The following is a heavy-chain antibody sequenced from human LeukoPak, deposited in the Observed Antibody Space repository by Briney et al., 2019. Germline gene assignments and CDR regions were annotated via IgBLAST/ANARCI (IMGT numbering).Heavy chain of an antibody. D-gene: IGHD2-8*01. CDR1: GASVSSGDHH. J-gene: IGHJ4*02. Sequence: SETLSLTCIVSGASVSSGDHHWSWIWQAPGKRLEWIGHNMNTYYNPSLKSRVTISIDTSKNQFSLMLSTVTAADTAIYYCATYYVNGAGRGHWGPGTLVTVSS. CDR2: NMNT. V-gene: IGHV4-61*08. CDR3: ATYYVNGAGRGH.